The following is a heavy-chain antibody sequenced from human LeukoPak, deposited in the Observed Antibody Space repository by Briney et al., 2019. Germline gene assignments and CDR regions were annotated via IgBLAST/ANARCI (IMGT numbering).Heavy chain of an antibody. V-gene: IGHV4-34*01. J-gene: IGHJ2*01. CDR3: ARASCSSTSCSRGWYFDL. CDR2: INQSGST. CDR1: GGSFSGYY. Sequence: SETLSLTCAVYGGSFSGYYWSWLRQPPGKGLEWIGEINQSGSTNYNPSLKSRVTISVDTSKNQFSLKLSSVTAADTAVYYCARASCSSTSCSRGWYFDLWGRGTLVTVSS. D-gene: IGHD2-2*01.